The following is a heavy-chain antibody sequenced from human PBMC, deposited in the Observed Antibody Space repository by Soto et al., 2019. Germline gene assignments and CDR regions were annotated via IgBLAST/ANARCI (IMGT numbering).Heavy chain of an antibody. J-gene: IGHJ4*02. D-gene: IGHD2-15*01. CDR1: GFTFSSYA. CDR2: ISGSGGST. CDR3: ANEGYCSGGSCYSAYYYFDY. Sequence: VGSLRLSCAASGFTFSSYAMSWVRQAPGKGLEWVSAISGSGGSTYYADSVKGRFTISRDNSKNTLYLQMNSLRAEDTAVYYCANEGYCSGGSCYSAYYYFDYWGQGTLVTVSS. V-gene: IGHV3-23*01.